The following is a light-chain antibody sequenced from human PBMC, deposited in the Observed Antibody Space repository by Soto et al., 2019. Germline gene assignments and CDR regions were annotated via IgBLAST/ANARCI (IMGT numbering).Light chain of an antibody. CDR3: QQYGSSPT. CDR1: QSVSSSY. J-gene: IGKJ5*01. V-gene: IGKV3-20*01. CDR2: GAS. Sequence: EIVMTQSPVTLSVPPGERATLSCRASQSVSSSYLAWYQQKPGQAPRLLIYGASSRATGIPDRFSGSGSGTDFTLTISRLEPEDFAVYYCQQYGSSPTFGQGTRLEIK.